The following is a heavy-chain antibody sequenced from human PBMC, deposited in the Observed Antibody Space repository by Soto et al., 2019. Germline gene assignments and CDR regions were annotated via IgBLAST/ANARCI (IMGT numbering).Heavy chain of an antibody. CDR2: INPADSDH. V-gene: IGHV5-51*01. D-gene: IGHD2-21*02. Sequence: GESLKISCRGLGYNFASSWIGWVRQMPGKGLEWMAIINPADSDHRYSPTLQGQITISVDKSTSSAYLQWNSLKASDTGLYYCASQGVFRLFDSWGQGTQVTVSS. CDR3: ASQGVFRLFDS. J-gene: IGHJ4*02. CDR1: GYNFASSW.